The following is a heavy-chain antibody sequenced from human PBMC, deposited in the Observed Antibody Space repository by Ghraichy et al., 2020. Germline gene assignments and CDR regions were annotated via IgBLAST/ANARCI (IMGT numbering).Heavy chain of an antibody. J-gene: IGHJ5*02. D-gene: IGHD3-22*01. Sequence: SETLSLTCTVSGGSISSTSYYWGWIRQPPGKGLEWIGSIYYSGSTYYNPSLKSRVTISEDTSKNQFSLKLSSVTAADTAVYYCAQHSSGYYYVWFDPWGQGTLVTVSS. CDR2: IYYSGST. CDR1: GGSISSTSYY. V-gene: IGHV4-39*01. CDR3: AQHSSGYYYVWFDP.